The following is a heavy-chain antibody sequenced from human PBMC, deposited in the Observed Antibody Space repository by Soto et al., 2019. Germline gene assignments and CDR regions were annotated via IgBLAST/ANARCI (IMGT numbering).Heavy chain of an antibody. CDR3: ASAAVTGTAGLDF. CDR2: INPNSGGT. CDR1: GYTFSGFY. Sequence: ASVKVSCKASGYTFSGFYMHWVRQAPGQGLEWMGWINPNSGGTKSAEKFQGRVTMTRDTSISTAYMELSRLTSDDTAVYYCASAAVTGTAGLDFWGQGTQVTASS. J-gene: IGHJ4*02. D-gene: IGHD6-19*01. V-gene: IGHV1-2*02.